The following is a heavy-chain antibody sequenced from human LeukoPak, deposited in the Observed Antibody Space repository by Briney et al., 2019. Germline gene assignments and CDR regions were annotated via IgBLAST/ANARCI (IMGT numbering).Heavy chain of an antibody. CDR1: GYTRTELS. V-gene: IGHV1-24*01. J-gene: IGHJ4*02. CDR2: FDPEDGET. D-gene: IGHD3-16*01. CDR3: ATPGPMSTGVGY. Sequence: ASVKVSCKVSGYTRTELSMHWVRQAPGKGLEWMGGFDPEDGETIYAQKFHGRVTMTEDTSTDTAYMELSSLRSEDTAVYYCATPGPMSTGVGYWGQGTLVTVSS.